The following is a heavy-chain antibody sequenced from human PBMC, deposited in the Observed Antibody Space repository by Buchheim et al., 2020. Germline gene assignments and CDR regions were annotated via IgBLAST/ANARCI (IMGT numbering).Heavy chain of an antibody. CDR2: IYHSGST. V-gene: IGHV4-4*02. Sequence: QVQLQESGPGLVKPSGTLSLTCAVSGGSIRSSNWWGWVSQPPGKGLEWIGEIYHSGSTNYNPSLKSRVTISVDKSKNQFSPKLSSVTAAYTAVYYCAREIGTYYERLPATYGMDVWGQGTT. D-gene: IGHD3-3*01. CDR1: GGSIRSSNW. CDR3: AREIGTYYERLPATYGMDV. J-gene: IGHJ6*02.